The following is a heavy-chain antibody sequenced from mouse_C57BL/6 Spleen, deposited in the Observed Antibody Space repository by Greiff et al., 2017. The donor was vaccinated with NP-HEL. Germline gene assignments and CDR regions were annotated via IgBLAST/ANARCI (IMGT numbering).Heavy chain of an antibody. J-gene: IGHJ2*01. Sequence: QVQLQQSGPELVKPGASVKISCKASGYAFSSSWMNWVKQRPGKGLEWIGRIYPGDGDTNYNGKFKGKATLTADKSSSTAYMQLSSLTSEDSAVYFCARKGYTSFDYWGQGTTLTVSS. D-gene: IGHD5-1-1*01. CDR1: GYAFSSSW. CDR3: ARKGYTSFDY. CDR2: IYPGDGDT. V-gene: IGHV1-82*01.